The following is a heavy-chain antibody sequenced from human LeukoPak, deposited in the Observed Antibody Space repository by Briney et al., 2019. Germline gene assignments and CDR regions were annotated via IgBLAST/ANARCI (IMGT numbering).Heavy chain of an antibody. CDR3: ARQRLEYSGGADYYYYYMDV. V-gene: IGHV4-4*09. D-gene: IGHD3-10*01. CDR2: IYTSGST. J-gene: IGHJ6*03. Sequence: KASETLSLTCTVSGGSISSYYWSWIRQPPGKGLEWIGYIYTSGSTNYNPSLKSRVTISVDTSKNQFSLKLSSVTAADTAVYYCARQRLEYSGGADYYYYYMDVWGKGTTVTVSS. CDR1: GGSISSYY.